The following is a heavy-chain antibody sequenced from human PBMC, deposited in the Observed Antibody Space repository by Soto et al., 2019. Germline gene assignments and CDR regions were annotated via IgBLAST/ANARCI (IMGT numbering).Heavy chain of an antibody. V-gene: IGHV3-33*01. Sequence: QVQLVESGGGVVQPGRSLRLSCAASGFTFSSYGMNWVRQAPGKGLEWVAVIWYDGSNKYYADSVKGRFTISRDNSKNTLYLQMNSQRAEDTAVYYCAREPSTFGVVCYYYYGMDVWGQGTTVTVSS. CDR1: GFTFSSYG. J-gene: IGHJ6*02. CDR2: IWYDGSNK. D-gene: IGHD3-3*01. CDR3: AREPSTFGVVCYYYYGMDV.